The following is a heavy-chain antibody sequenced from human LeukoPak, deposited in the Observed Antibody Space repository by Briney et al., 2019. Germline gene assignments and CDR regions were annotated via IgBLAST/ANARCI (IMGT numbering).Heavy chain of an antibody. J-gene: IGHJ4*02. CDR2: IKQDGSEK. Sequence: PGGSLRLSCAASGFTFSSYWMSWVRQAPGKGLEWVANIKQDGSEKYYVDSVKGRFTMSRGNAKNSVYLQMNSLRAEDTAVYYCASGYYYDSSGPPDYFDYWGQGTLVTVSS. CDR3: ASGYYYDSSGPPDYFDY. CDR1: GFTFSSYW. D-gene: IGHD3-22*01. V-gene: IGHV3-7*01.